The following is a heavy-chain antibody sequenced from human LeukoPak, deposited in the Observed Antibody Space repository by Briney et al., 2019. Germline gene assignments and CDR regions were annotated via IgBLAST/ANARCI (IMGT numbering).Heavy chain of an antibody. CDR1: GYSFTSYW. Sequence: GDSLKISCKGCGYSFTSYWIGWVRQMPGKGLEWMGIIYPGDSDTRYSPPFQGQVTISADKSISTAYLQWSSLKASDTAMYYCARQLGYIYAHTPNFDYWVQGTLVTVSS. CDR3: ARQLGYIYAHTPNFDY. J-gene: IGHJ4*02. CDR2: IYPGDSDT. V-gene: IGHV5-51*01. D-gene: IGHD5-18*01.